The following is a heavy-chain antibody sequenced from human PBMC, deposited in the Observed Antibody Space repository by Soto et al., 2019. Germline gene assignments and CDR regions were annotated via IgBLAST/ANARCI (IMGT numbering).Heavy chain of an antibody. V-gene: IGHV4-31*03. D-gene: IGHD3-22*01. CDR3: ATTNGAYSYDSVS. CDR1: GDSINNYDHF. Sequence: SETLSLTCTVSGDSINNYDHFWTWIRQKPGEGLEWIGYIYYSGATYYTPSLKTRFSISLHKSQNYFSLELSSVTGADTAVYYCATTNGAYSYDSVSWGQVHLVTVSS. CDR2: IYYSGAT. J-gene: IGHJ5*02.